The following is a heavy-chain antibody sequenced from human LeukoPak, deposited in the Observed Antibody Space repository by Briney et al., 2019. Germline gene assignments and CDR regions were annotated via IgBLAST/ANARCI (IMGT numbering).Heavy chain of an antibody. Sequence: SETLSLTCAVYGGSFSGYYWSWIRQPPGKGLEWIGYIYYSGSTYYNPSLKSRVTISVDTSKNQFSLKLSSVTAADTAVYYCARNSYGIDYWGQGTLVTVSS. V-gene: IGHV4-34*01. CDR2: IYYSGST. J-gene: IGHJ4*02. CDR1: GGSFSGYY. CDR3: ARNSYGIDY. D-gene: IGHD5-18*01.